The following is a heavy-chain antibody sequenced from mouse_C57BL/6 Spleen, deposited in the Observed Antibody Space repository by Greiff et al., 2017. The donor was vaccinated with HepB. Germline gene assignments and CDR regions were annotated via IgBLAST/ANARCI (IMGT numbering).Heavy chain of an antibody. CDR3: ARVLLRGYFDV. J-gene: IGHJ1*03. Sequence: EVKVEESGPGLVKPSQSLSLTCSVTGYSITSGYYWNWIRQFPGNKLEWMGYISYDGSNNYNPSLKNRISITRDTSKNQFFLKLNSVTTEDTATYYCARVLLRGYFDVWGTGTTVTVSS. D-gene: IGHD1-1*01. CDR1: GYSITSGYY. CDR2: ISYDGSN. V-gene: IGHV3-6*01.